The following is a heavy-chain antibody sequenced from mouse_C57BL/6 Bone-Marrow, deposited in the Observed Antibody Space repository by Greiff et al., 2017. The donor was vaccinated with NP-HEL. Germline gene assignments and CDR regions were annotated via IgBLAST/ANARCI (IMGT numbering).Heavy chain of an antibody. V-gene: IGHV1-69*01. J-gene: IGHJ4*01. D-gene: IGHD2-12*01. CDR1: GYTFTSYW. CDR2: IDPSDSYT. Sequence: VQLHQPGAELVMPGASLKLSCKASGYTFTSYWMHWVKQRPGQGLEWIGEIDPSDSYTNYNQKFKGKSTLTVDKSSSTAYMQLSSLTSEDSAVYYCASESYYYAMDYWGQGTSVTVSS. CDR3: ASESYYYAMDY.